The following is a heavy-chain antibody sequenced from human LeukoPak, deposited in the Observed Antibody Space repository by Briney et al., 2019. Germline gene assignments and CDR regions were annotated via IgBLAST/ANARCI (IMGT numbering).Heavy chain of an antibody. J-gene: IGHJ4*02. CDR1: GFTFSSYA. V-gene: IGHV3-30-3*01. CDR2: ISYDGSNK. D-gene: IGHD3-22*01. Sequence: GGSLRLSCAASGFTFSSYAMHWVRQAPGKGLEWVAVISYDGSNKYYADSVKGRFTISRDNSKNTLYLQMNSLRAEDPAVYYCARGSGYYSYFDYWGQGTLVTVSS. CDR3: ARGSGYYSYFDY.